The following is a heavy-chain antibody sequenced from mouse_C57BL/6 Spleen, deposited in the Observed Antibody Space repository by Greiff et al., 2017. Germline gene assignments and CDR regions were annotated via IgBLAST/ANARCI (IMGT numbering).Heavy chain of an antibody. Sequence: QVQLKESGPELVKPGASVKISCKASGFAFSSSWMNWVKQRPGKGLQWIGRIYPGDGDTNYTGKFKGKATLTADKSSSTAYMQLRSLTSEDSAGYICARAGWDDWYFDVGGTGTPVTVSS. D-gene: IGHD4-1*01. CDR1: GFAFSSSW. J-gene: IGHJ1*03. V-gene: IGHV1-82*01. CDR3: ARAGWDDWYFDV. CDR2: IYPGDGDT.